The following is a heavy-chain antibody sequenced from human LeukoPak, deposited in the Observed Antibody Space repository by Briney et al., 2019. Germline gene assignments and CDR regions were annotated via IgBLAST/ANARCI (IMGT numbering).Heavy chain of an antibody. J-gene: IGHJ4*02. D-gene: IGHD3-10*01. V-gene: IGHV3-30*18. CDR3: AKEGGRWFGELLSRRDFDY. Sequence: GGSLRLSCAASGFTFSSYGMHWVRQAPGKGLEWVAVISYDGSNKYYADSVKGRFTISRDNSKNTLYLQMNSLRAEDTAVYYCAKEGGRWFGELLSRRDFDYWGQGTLVTVSS. CDR2: ISYDGSNK. CDR1: GFTFSSYG.